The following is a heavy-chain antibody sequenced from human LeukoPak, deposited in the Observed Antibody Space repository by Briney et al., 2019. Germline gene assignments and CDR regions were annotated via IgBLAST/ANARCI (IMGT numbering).Heavy chain of an antibody. CDR3: ARGPGVTPDY. Sequence: GGSLRPSCAPSGFTFSSNSMNWAGRAPGKGLEWVSSISSRSTYIYSADSVKGRFTISRDNAKNSLYLQMNSLRAEDTAVYYCARGPGVTPDYWGQGTLVTVSS. V-gene: IGHV3-21*01. CDR1: GFTFSSNS. CDR2: ISSRSTYI. J-gene: IGHJ4*02. D-gene: IGHD5-18*01.